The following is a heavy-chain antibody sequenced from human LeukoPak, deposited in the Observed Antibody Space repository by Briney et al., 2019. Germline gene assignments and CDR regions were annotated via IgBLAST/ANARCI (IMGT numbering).Heavy chain of an antibody. V-gene: IGHV3-23*01. CDR1: GCTFISYG. Sequence: GGALRLSCAASGCTFISYGMSWVRQAPGKGLEWVSSSSGSGGSTYHADSVKGRFTISRDNSKNTLYLQMNSLRAEDTAVYYCAKLRTGGFNYGALDYWGQGTLVTVSS. J-gene: IGHJ4*02. D-gene: IGHD4-17*01. CDR2: SSGSGGST. CDR3: AKLRTGGFNYGALDY.